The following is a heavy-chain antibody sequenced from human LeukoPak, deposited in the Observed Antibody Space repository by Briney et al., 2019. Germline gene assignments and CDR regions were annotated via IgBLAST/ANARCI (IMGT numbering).Heavy chain of an antibody. CDR1: GFTFSDYY. CDR3: ARSGGRYVWGSYRWALYFDY. Sequence: GGSLRLSCAASGFTFSDYYMSWISQAPGKGLEWVSYISSSGSTIYYADSVKGRFTISRDNAKNSLYLQMNSLRAEDTAVYYCARSGGRYVWGSYRWALYFDYWGQGTLVTVSS. V-gene: IGHV3-11*01. J-gene: IGHJ4*02. CDR2: ISSSGSTI. D-gene: IGHD3-16*02.